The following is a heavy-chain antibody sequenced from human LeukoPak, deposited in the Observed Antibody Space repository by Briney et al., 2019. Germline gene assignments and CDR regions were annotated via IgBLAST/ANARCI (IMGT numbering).Heavy chain of an antibody. CDR2: IRYDGSNK. D-gene: IGHD5-12*01. Sequence: GGSLRLSCAASGFTFISYGMHWVRQAPGKGLEWVAFIRYDGSNKYYADSVNGRFTISRDNSKNTLYLQMKSLRAEDTAVYYCAKGGGYEAQYYYYYLDVWGKGTTVTISS. CDR3: AKGGGYEAQYYYYYLDV. CDR1: GFTFISYG. V-gene: IGHV3-30*02. J-gene: IGHJ6*03.